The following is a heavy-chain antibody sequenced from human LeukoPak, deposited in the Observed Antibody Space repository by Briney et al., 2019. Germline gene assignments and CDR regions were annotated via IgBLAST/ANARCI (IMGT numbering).Heavy chain of an antibody. J-gene: IGHJ6*03. V-gene: IGHV4-34*01. D-gene: IGHD3-3*01. CDR3: ARRVTLRFLEWLYRGYMDV. CDR2: INHSGST. CDR1: GGSFSGYY. Sequence: SETLSLTCAVYGGSFSGYYWSWIRQPPGKRLEWIGEINHSGSTNYNPSLKSRVTISVDTSKNQFSLKLSSVTAADTAVYYCARRVTLRFLEWLYRGYMDVWGKGTTVTVSS.